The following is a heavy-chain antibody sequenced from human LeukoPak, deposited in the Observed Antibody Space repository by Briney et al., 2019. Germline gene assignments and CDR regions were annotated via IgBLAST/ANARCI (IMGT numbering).Heavy chain of an antibody. CDR3: TSYDYGDYWRVFDY. V-gene: IGHV3-73*01. Sequence: GRSLRLSCAASGFTFSSYAMHWVRQASGKGLEWVGRIRSKANSYATAYAASVKGRFTISRDDSKNTAYLQMNSLKTEDTAVYYCTSYDYGDYWRVFDYWGQGTLVTVSS. CDR1: GFTFSSYA. J-gene: IGHJ4*02. D-gene: IGHD4-17*01. CDR2: IRSKANSYAT.